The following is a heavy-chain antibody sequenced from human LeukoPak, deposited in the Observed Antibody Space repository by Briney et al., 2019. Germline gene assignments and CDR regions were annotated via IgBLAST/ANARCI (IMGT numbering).Heavy chain of an antibody. CDR1: GGSISSSNW. V-gene: IGHV4-4*02. CDR3: VREGWQWLVHAFDI. J-gene: IGHJ3*02. CDR2: IYHSGST. Sequence: SGTLSLTCAVSGGSISSSNWWSWVRQPPGKGLEWIGEIYHSGSTNYNPSLKSRVTISVDKSKNQFSLKLSAVTAAGTAVYYCVREGWQWLVHAFDIWGQGTMVTGSS. D-gene: IGHD6-19*01.